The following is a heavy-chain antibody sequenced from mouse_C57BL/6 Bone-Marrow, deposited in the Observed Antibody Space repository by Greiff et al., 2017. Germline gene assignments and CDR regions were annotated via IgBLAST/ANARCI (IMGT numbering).Heavy chain of an antibody. V-gene: IGHV5-4*01. CDR2: ISDGGSYT. CDR1: GFTFSSYA. CDR3: ARDKLPYYYCSTHYFDY. Sequence: DVKLVESGGGLVKPGGSLKLSCAASGFTFSSYAMSWVRQPPEKRLEWVATISDGGSYTYYPDNVKGRFTISRDNAKNTLYLQMSHLKSEDTAMYYCARDKLPYYYCSTHYFDYWGQGTTRTVSS. J-gene: IGHJ2*01. D-gene: IGHD1-1*01.